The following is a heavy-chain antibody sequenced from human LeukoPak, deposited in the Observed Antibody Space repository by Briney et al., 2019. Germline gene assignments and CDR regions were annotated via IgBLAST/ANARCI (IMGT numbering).Heavy chain of an antibody. CDR2: INPDGATT. CDR1: GFTFRNYW. CDR3: VRLLGVDY. J-gene: IGHJ4*02. D-gene: IGHD2-15*01. V-gene: IGHV3-74*01. Sequence: PGGSLRLSCAASGFTFRNYWMHWVRQAPGKGLVWVSRINPDGATTDYAGSVKGRFTISRDNAKNMVYLQMDSLRAEDTAVYYCVRLLGVDYWGQGTLVTVSS.